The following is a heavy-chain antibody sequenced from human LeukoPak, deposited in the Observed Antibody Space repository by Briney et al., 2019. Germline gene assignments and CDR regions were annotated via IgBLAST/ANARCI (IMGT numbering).Heavy chain of an antibody. CDR3: ARVSAGIAARPNAFDI. V-gene: IGHV4-34*01. Sequence: PSETLSLTCAVYGGSFSGYYWSWIRQPPGKGLEWIGEINHSGSTNYNPSLKSRVTISVDTSKNQFSLKLSSVTAADTAVYYCARVSAGIAARPNAFDIWGQGTMVTVSS. D-gene: IGHD6-6*01. CDR1: GGSFSGYY. CDR2: INHSGST. J-gene: IGHJ3*02.